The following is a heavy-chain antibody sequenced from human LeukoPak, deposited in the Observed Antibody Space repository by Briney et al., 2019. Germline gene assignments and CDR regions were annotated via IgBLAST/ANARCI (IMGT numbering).Heavy chain of an antibody. J-gene: IGHJ4*02. V-gene: IGHV3-74*01. CDR2: INSDGSTT. D-gene: IGHD5-18*01. CDR3: ASPKGGYNYVNFDY. CDR1: GFTFSSYW. Sequence: GGSLRLSCSASGFTFSSYWMHWVRQAPGKGLVWVSRINSDGSTTGYADSVKGRFTISRDNAKDTLYLQMNSLRAEDTAVYYCASPKGGYNYVNFDYWGQGTLVTVSS.